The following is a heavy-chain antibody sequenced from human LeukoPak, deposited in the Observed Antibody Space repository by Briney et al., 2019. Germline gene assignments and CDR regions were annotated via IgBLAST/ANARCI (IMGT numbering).Heavy chain of an antibody. CDR3: ARDIYDSSGDAFDI. CDR2: ISSSGSTI. Sequence: KAGGSLRLSCAASGFTFSDYYMGWIRQAPGKGLEWVSYISSSGSTIYHADSVKGRFTISRDNAKNSLYLQMNSLRAEDTAVYYCARDIYDSSGDAFDIWGQGTMVTVSS. J-gene: IGHJ3*02. V-gene: IGHV3-11*04. CDR1: GFTFSDYY. D-gene: IGHD3-22*01.